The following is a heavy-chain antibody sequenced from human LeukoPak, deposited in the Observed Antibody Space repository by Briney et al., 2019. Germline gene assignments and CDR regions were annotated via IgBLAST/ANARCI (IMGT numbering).Heavy chain of an antibody. Sequence: PGGSLRLSCAASGFTFSSYAMHWVRQAPGKGLEWVAVISYDGSNKYYADSVKGRFTISRDNSKNTLYLQINSLRAEDTAVYYCARDMGYCSSTSCPLDYWGQGTLVTVSS. CDR1: GFTFSSYA. V-gene: IGHV3-30-3*01. CDR3: ARDMGYCSSTSCPLDY. J-gene: IGHJ4*02. CDR2: ISYDGSNK. D-gene: IGHD2-2*01.